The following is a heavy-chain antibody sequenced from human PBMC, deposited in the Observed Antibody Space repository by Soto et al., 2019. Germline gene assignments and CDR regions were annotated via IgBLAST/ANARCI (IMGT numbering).Heavy chain of an antibody. CDR1: GYVFNHYG. CDR2: TSYDGSNK. CDR3: ARWGGSGRSGYYIDH. D-gene: IGHD3-10*01. V-gene: IGHV3-33*01. Sequence: QVQLVESGGGVVQPGRSLRLSCAASGYVFNHYGLHWVRQAPGKGLEWLTLTSYDGSNKQYADSVKGRFTISRDDSKNTVYLQMNSLRVDDTAVYYCARWGGSGRSGYYIDHWGQGTLVTVSS. J-gene: IGHJ4*02.